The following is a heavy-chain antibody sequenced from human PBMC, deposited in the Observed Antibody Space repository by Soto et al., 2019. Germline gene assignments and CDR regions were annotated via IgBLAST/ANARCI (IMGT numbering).Heavy chain of an antibody. J-gene: IGHJ4*02. CDR1: GYTFSSNV. CDR2: IKAGNGDT. D-gene: IGHD1-26*01. CDR3: GRGGYSGSYCFDC. V-gene: IGHV1-3*01. Sequence: ASVKVSCKASGYTFSSNVIHWVRQAPGQGLEWMGWIKAGNGDTKYSQNFQGRVTITRDTSATTAYMEMSSLTSEDTAVYCCGRGGYSGSYCFDCWGQGTLVTVSS.